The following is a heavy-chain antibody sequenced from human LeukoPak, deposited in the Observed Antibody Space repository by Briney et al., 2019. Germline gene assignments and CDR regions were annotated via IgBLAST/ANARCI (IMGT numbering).Heavy chain of an antibody. CDR3: ARAQYYYDGTNYSPSGFDA. V-gene: IGHV4-59*01. D-gene: IGHD3-22*01. CDR1: GGSISIYY. Sequence: SETLSLTCSVSGGSISIYYWGWIRQPPGRGLEWIGHLYNSGSTDYKPSLKSRVTISVDTSKNQFSLKLSSVTASDTAVYYCARAQYYYDGTNYSPSGFDAWGQGTLVTVSS. J-gene: IGHJ4*02. CDR2: LYNSGST.